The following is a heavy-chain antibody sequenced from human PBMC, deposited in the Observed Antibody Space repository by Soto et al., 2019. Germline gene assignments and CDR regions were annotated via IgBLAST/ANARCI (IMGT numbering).Heavy chain of an antibody. CDR2: INPSSGTT. V-gene: IGHV1-46*03. Sequence: ASVKVSCKASGYTFTRYYIHWLRQASGQGREWMGIINPSSGTTSYAQKFQGRVTLTRDTSTSTVFMELSSLRSEDTAVYYCARVDYGGNSPPYYGMDIWGQGTTVTVSS. CDR1: GYTFTRYY. J-gene: IGHJ6*02. CDR3: ARVDYGGNSPPYYGMDI. D-gene: IGHD4-17*01.